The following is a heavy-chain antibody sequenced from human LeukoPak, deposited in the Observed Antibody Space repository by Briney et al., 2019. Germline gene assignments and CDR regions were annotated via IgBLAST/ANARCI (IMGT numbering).Heavy chain of an antibody. CDR1: GFTFTSHT. CDR3: AKRHTSVVTPSPSGV. J-gene: IGHJ4*02. D-gene: IGHD4-23*01. CDR2: IGIDTITI. V-gene: IGHV3-21*01. Sequence: GGSLRLSCAASGFTFTSHTMNWVRQAPGKGLEWVSSIGIDTITIYYADSVKGRFTISRDNTKNSLYLQMSSLRADDTAVFYCAKRHTSVVTPSPSGVWGQGTLVTVSS.